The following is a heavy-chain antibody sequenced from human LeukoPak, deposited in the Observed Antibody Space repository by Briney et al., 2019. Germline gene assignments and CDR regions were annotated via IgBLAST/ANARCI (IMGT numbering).Heavy chain of an antibody. CDR1: SGSTSSYY. V-gene: IGHV4-59*08. J-gene: IGHJ4*02. D-gene: IGHD3-10*01. CDR3: ARHEKLGQFDY. CDR2: VYYSVSA. Sequence: MTSETLSLTCTLSSGSTSSYYWSWIRQPPGKGLEWIRYVYYSVSANYNPSLKSRVTISVDTSKNQLSLKLSSVTAADTAVYYCARHEKLGQFDYWGQGTLVTVSS.